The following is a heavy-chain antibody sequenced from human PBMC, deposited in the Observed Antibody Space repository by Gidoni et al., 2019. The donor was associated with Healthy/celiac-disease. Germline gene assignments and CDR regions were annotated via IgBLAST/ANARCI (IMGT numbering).Heavy chain of an antibody. CDR3: ARDAGYSFRWYFDL. Sequence: QVQLVESGGGVVQPGRSLRLSCAASGFTFSSYAMYWVRQAPGKGLEWVAVISYDGSKKYYADSVKGRFTISRDNSKNTLYLQMNSLRAEDTAVYYCARDAGYSFRWYFDLWGRGTLVTVSS. J-gene: IGHJ2*01. CDR2: ISYDGSKK. CDR1: GFTFSSYA. V-gene: IGHV3-30-3*01. D-gene: IGHD5-18*01.